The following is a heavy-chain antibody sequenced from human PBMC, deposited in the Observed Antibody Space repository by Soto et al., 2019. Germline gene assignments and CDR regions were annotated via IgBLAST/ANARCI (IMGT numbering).Heavy chain of an antibody. Sequence: QVQLVQSGAEVKKPGASVKVSCKASGYTFTSYDVNWVRQATGQGLEWMGWMNPNSGNTGYAQKFQGRVTMTRNTSISTAYMELSSLRSEDTAVYYGARERSSGWDVDYWGQGTLVTVSS. CDR3: ARERSSGWDVDY. D-gene: IGHD6-19*01. CDR2: MNPNSGNT. CDR1: GYTFTSYD. J-gene: IGHJ4*02. V-gene: IGHV1-8*01.